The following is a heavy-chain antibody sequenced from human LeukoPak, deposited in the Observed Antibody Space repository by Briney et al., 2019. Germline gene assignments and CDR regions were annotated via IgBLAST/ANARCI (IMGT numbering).Heavy chain of an antibody. CDR2: ISGSVGST. CDR3: AKAPGATHFDY. CDR1: GFTFSSYA. J-gene: IGHJ4*02. D-gene: IGHD1-26*01. V-gene: IGHV3-23*01. Sequence: PGGSLTLSCAASGFTFSSYAMSWLRQAPGQGRVGVSVISGSVGSTYYADSVKGRFTISRDNSENTLYLQMNSLSAEDTAVYYCAKAPGATHFDYWGQGTLVTVSS.